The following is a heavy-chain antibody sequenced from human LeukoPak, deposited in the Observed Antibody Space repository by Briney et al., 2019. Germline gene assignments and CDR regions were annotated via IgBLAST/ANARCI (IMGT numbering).Heavy chain of an antibody. D-gene: IGHD6-6*01. CDR3: ARDFTYGTSSAY. Sequence: ASVKVSCKASGYTFTSYGFSWVRQAPGQGLEWMGWISAYNANTNYAQKFQGRVTMTTDTSTNTAFMEPRSLRFDDTAVYYCARDFTYGTSSAYWGQGTLVTASS. CDR2: ISAYNANT. J-gene: IGHJ4*02. V-gene: IGHV1-18*01. CDR1: GYTFTSYG.